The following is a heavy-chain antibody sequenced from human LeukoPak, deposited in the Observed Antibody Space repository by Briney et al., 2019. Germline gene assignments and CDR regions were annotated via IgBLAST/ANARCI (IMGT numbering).Heavy chain of an antibody. Sequence: SETLSLTCTVSGGSISSSSYYWGWIRQPPGKGLEWIGSIYYSGSTYYNPSLKSRVTLSVDTSKNQFSLKLSSVTAADTAVYYCARARQQLLNWFDPWGQETLVTVSS. CDR1: GGSISSSSYY. CDR3: ARARQQLLNWFDP. V-gene: IGHV4-39*07. CDR2: IYYSGST. D-gene: IGHD6-13*01. J-gene: IGHJ5*02.